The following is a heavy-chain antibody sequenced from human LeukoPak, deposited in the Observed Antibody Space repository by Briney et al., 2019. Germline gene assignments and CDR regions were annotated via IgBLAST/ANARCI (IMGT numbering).Heavy chain of an antibody. J-gene: IGHJ6*03. CDR3: ARDSHYSTSSPYYYYYTNV. V-gene: IGHV4-59*01. Sequence: SETLSLTCTVSGDSISSYYWSWIRQPPGKGLEWIGYIYYSGSTNYNPSLKSRVTISVDTSKNQFSLKLSSVTAADTAVYYCARDSHYSTSSPYYYYYTNVWGEGTTVIVTS. CDR2: IYYSGST. D-gene: IGHD6-6*01. CDR1: GDSISSYY.